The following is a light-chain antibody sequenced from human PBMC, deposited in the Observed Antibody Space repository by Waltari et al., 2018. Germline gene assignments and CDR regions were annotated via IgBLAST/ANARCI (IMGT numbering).Light chain of an antibody. CDR1: QSVRAN. J-gene: IGKJ4*01. CDR3: QQYENWPPLT. CDR2: DAY. Sequence: EIVMTQYPATLSVSPGESATVSCRASQSVRANLAWYQQRPGQAPRLLIYDAYTRATGVPPRFSGTGFGTEFALTISSLRSEDFAVYYCQQYENWPPLTFGGGTKVEIK. V-gene: IGKV3-15*01.